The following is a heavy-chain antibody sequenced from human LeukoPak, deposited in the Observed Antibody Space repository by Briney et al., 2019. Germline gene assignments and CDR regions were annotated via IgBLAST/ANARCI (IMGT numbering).Heavy chain of an antibody. CDR3: ARAGPYGEYGDHYYYYMDV. Sequence: GGSLSLSCAASGFTFSIYWMSWVRQAPGKGLEWVANIKQDGSEKYYVDSVKGRFTISRDNAKNSLYLQMNSLRAEDTAVYYCARAGPYGEYGDHYYYYMDVWGKGTTVTVSS. CDR2: IKQDGSEK. V-gene: IGHV3-7*01. J-gene: IGHJ6*03. CDR1: GFTFSIYW. D-gene: IGHD4-17*01.